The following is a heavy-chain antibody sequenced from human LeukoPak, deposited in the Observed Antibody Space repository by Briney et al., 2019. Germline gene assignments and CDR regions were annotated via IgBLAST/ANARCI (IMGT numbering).Heavy chain of an antibody. CDR2: IYSGGST. Sequence: GSLRLSCVVSGFNVSSNYVSWVRQAPGKGLEWVSVIYSGGSTYYADSVKGRFTISRDDSENTVYLQMNSLRAEDTAVYYCARDRDLDCWGQGTLVTVSS. V-gene: IGHV3-53*01. CDR3: ARDRDLDC. CDR1: GFNVSSNY. D-gene: IGHD3-10*01. J-gene: IGHJ4*02.